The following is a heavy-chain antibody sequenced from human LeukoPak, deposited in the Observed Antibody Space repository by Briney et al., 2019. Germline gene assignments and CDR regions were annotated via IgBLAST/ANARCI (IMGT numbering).Heavy chain of an antibody. Sequence: SGPTLVNPTQTLTLTCTFSGFSLTTDKMCVTWIRQPPGRALEWLARIDWDDDKYYSTSLKTRLTISKDTSKNQVVLTMTNMQPVDTATYYCARSASDHFYYYGMDVWGQGTTVTVSS. CDR3: ARSASDHFYYYGMDV. CDR1: GFSLTTDKMC. CDR2: IDWDDDK. V-gene: IGHV2-70*11. J-gene: IGHJ6*02.